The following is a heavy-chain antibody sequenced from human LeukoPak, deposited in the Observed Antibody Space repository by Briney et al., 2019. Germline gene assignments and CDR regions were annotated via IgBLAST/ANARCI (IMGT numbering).Heavy chain of an antibody. CDR2: ISSSGSTI. J-gene: IGHJ4*02. CDR3: ARDGRYFDWLLPESFDY. D-gene: IGHD3-9*01. CDR1: GFTFSSYE. Sequence: GGSLILSCAASGFTFSSYEMNWVRQAPGKGLEWVSYISSSGSTIYYADSVKGRFTISRDNAKNSLYLQMNSLRAEDTAVYYCARDGRYFDWLLPESFDYWGQGTLVTVSS. V-gene: IGHV3-48*03.